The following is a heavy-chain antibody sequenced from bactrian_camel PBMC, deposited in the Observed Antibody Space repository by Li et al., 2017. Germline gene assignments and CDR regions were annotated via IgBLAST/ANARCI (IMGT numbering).Heavy chain of an antibody. CDR1: GYTTYC. J-gene: IGHJ4*01. D-gene: IGHD1*01. V-gene: IGHV3S63*01. CDR3: AISFQLPCLGSDGRAYAY. CDR2: IWTGDGET. Sequence: QLVESGGGSVQAGGSLRLSCVSSGYTTYCMAWFRQAPGKEREGVASIWTGDGETHYADSVQGRFRISQDNAKNTVYLEMNNLKPEDTAMYFCAISFQLPCLGSDGRAYAYWGQGTQVTVS.